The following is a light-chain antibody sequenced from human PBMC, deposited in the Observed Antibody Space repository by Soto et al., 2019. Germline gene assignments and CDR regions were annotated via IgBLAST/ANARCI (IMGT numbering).Light chain of an antibody. CDR1: QTVFSR. V-gene: IGKV3-11*01. Sequence: EIVLTQSPATLSSSPGERATLSCRASQTVFSRLAWYQHKPGQAPRLLIYDSSNMATGIPARFSGSGSGTDFTLTIDSLEPEDFAVYYCHQRRSWPRTFGQGTKVEI. CDR2: DSS. CDR3: HQRRSWPRT. J-gene: IGKJ1*01.